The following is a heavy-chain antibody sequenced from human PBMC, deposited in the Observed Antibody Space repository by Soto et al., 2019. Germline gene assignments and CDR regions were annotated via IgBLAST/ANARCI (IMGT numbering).Heavy chain of an antibody. CDR2: VHPNSGGT. V-gene: IGHV1-2*02. CDR3: AKELQRGIDV. CDR1: GYTFSVYH. J-gene: IGHJ6*03. Sequence: ASVKVSCKASGYTFSVYHMHWVRQAPGQGLEWMGWVHPNSGGTNYAQSFEGRVTMTRDTSINTAYMELSRLTSDDTAVYYCAKELQRGIDVWGEGTPVTVSS. D-gene: IGHD4-4*01.